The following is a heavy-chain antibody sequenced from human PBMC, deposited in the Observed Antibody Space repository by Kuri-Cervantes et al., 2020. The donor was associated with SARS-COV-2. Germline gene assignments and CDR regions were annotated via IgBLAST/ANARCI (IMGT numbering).Heavy chain of an antibody. D-gene: IGHD6-19*01. CDR3: ARDLIAVSMAGDASFDY. CDR1: GGSISSGSFY. CDR2: VYYNGIT. Sequence: SETLSLTCTVSGGSISSGSFYWGWIRQPPGKGLEWIGNVYYNGITYYNPSLESRVSVSVDTSKNQFSPKLNSVTAADTAVYYCARDLIAVSMAGDASFDYWGQGTLVTVSS. J-gene: IGHJ4*02. V-gene: IGHV4-39*02.